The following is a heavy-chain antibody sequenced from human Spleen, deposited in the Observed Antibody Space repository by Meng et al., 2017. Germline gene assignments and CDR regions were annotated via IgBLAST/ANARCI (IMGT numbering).Heavy chain of an antibody. CDR3: ARGSAGYNIDS. V-gene: IGHV1-2*02. CDR1: GGTFSSYA. Sequence: ASVKVSCKASGGTFSSYAISWVRQAPGQGLEWMGIINPAGGATSYAQKFQGRLTLTRDTSISTADMDLSSLTSDNTAVYYCARGSAGYNIDSWGQGTLVAVSS. CDR2: INPAGGAT. J-gene: IGHJ4*02. D-gene: IGHD3-9*01.